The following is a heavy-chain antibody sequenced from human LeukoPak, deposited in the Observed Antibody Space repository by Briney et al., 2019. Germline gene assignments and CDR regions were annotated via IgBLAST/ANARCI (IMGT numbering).Heavy chain of an antibody. Sequence: SETLSLTCTVSGGSISSNYWSWIRQPAGEGLEWIGRIYTSGSTNYNPSLTSRVTMSVDTSKNQFPLKLSSVTAADTAVYYCARGRGGSWYFFDYWGQGTLVTVSS. J-gene: IGHJ4*02. CDR3: ARGRGGSWYFFDY. CDR1: GGSISSNY. V-gene: IGHV4-4*07. CDR2: IYTSGST. D-gene: IGHD6-13*01.